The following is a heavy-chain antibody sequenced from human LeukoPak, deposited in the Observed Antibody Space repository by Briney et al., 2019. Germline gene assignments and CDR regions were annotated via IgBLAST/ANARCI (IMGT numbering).Heavy chain of an antibody. D-gene: IGHD3-10*01. Sequence: SETLSLTCAVYGGSFSGYYWSWIRQPPGKGLEWIGEINHSGSTNYNPSLKSRVTISVDTSKNQFSLKLSSVTAADTAVYYCARDLRWFGELVAFDYWGQGTLVTVSS. CDR2: INHSGST. V-gene: IGHV4-34*01. CDR1: GGSFSGYY. CDR3: ARDLRWFGELVAFDY. J-gene: IGHJ4*02.